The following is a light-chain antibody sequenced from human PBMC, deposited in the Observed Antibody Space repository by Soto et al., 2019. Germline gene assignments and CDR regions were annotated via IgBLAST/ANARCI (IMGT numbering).Light chain of an antibody. CDR3: QHYNSFSRT. CDR1: DNIAPW. Sequence: DIQMTQSPSTLSASVGDRVAITCRASDNIAPWVAWYQQKPGKAPKLLIYKAANLADEVPSRFAGSGSGTDFTLTITRLQPDDFVTYYCQHYNSFSRTFGQGTKVEV. V-gene: IGKV1-5*03. CDR2: KAA. J-gene: IGKJ1*01.